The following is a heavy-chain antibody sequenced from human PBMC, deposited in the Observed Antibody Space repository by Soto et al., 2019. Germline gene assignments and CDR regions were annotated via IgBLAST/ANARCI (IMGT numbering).Heavy chain of an antibody. J-gene: IGHJ3*02. CDR3: ARATFPSDAFDI. CDR2: INPNSGGT. Sequence: ASVNGSCKASAYTFTGYYVHWVRQAPGQGLEWMGWINPNSGGTNYAQKFQGWVTMTRDTSISTAYMELSRLRSDDTAVYYCARATFPSDAFDIWGQGTMVTVSS. V-gene: IGHV1-2*04. CDR1: AYTFTGYY.